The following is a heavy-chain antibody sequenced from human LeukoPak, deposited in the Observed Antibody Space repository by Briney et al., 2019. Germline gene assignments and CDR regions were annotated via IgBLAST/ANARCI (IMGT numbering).Heavy chain of an antibody. D-gene: IGHD3-22*01. CDR3: AKAYSSGYYYKNWFDP. CDR2: IYPGDSDT. CDR1: GYSFTSYW. Sequence: GESLKISCKGSGYSFTSYWIGWVRQMPGKGLEWMGIIYPGDSDTRYSPSFQGQVTISADKSISTAYLQWSSLKASDTARYYCAKAYSSGYYYKNWFDPWGQGTLVTVSS. J-gene: IGHJ5*02. V-gene: IGHV5-51*01.